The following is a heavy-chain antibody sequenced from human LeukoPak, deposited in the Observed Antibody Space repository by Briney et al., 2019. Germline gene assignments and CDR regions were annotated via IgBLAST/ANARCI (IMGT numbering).Heavy chain of an antibody. CDR2: IIPIFGTA. J-gene: IGHJ5*02. Sequence: SVKVSCKASGGTFSSYAISWVRQAPGQGLEWMGGIIPIFGTANYAQKFQGRVTITTDESTSTAYMELSSLRSEDTAVYYCARGDLTDDYGGPNWFDPWGQGTLVTVSS. V-gene: IGHV1-69*05. D-gene: IGHD4-23*01. CDR3: ARGDLTDDYGGPNWFDP. CDR1: GGTFSSYA.